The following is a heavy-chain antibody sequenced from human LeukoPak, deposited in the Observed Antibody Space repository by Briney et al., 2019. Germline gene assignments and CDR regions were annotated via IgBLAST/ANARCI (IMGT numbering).Heavy chain of an antibody. Sequence: GGSLRLSCAASGLTVSSNYMSWVRQAPGKGLEWVSVIYSSGSTYYADSVKGRFTISRDNSKNTLYLQMNSLRVEDTAVYYCARGGSLNVDYWGQGTLVTVST. CDR3: ARGGSLNVDY. V-gene: IGHV3-66*01. J-gene: IGHJ4*02. CDR1: GLTVSSNY. CDR2: IYSSGST. D-gene: IGHD3-16*01.